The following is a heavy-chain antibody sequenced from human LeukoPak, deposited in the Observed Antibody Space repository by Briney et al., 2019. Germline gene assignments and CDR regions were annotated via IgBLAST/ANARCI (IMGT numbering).Heavy chain of an antibody. CDR3: AKDLLLWFGELFV. Sequence: QPGVSLRRSGAASGFTFSSYAMSWVPQAPGKGLEWVSAISGSGGSTYYADSVKGRFTISRDNSKNTLYLQMNSLRAEDTAVYYCAKDLLLWFGELFVWGQGTLVTVSS. CDR1: GFTFSSYA. J-gene: IGHJ4*02. D-gene: IGHD3-10*01. CDR2: ISGSGGST. V-gene: IGHV3-23*01.